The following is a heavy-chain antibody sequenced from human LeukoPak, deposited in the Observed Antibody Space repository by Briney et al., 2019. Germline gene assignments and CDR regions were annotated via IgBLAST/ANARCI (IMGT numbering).Heavy chain of an antibody. V-gene: IGHV3-48*04. Sequence: AGGSLRLSCAASGFTFSSYSMNWVRQAPGKGLEWVSYISSSSSTIYYADSVKGRFTISRDNAKNSLYLQMNSLRAEDTAVYYCARFSKTYYYGSGSYPVSFDYWAREPWSPSPQ. CDR2: ISSSSSTI. CDR1: GFTFSSYS. J-gene: IGHJ4*02. CDR3: ARFSKTYYYGSGSYPVSFDY. D-gene: IGHD3-10*01.